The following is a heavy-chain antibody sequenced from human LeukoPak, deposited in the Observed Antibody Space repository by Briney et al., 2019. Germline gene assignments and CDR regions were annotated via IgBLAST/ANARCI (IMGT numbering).Heavy chain of an antibody. CDR3: ASTAPAATLYYGMDV. Sequence: AGTLSLTCTVSGGSISSYYWRWIGQPPGKGREWIGHIYYSGSTNYNPSLNSRVTISLDTSKNQASVELRSVTAADTAVYHLASTAPAATLYYGMDVWREGTTVTVSS. CDR1: GGSISSYY. J-gene: IGHJ6*04. CDR2: IYYSGST. D-gene: IGHD2-2*01. V-gene: IGHV4-59*01.